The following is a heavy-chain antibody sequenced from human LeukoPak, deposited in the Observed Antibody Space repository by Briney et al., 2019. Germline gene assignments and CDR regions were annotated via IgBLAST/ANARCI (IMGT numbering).Heavy chain of an antibody. V-gene: IGHV3-7*01. Sequence: GGSLRISCDGSGFTFSNYWMTWVRQAPGQGLEWVAYIKTDGGEKHYADSVEGRFTISRDNAKNSLYLQMNSLRAEDTAVYYCAKGAVDIVVVPAAIRITYYYMDVWGKGTTVTVSS. CDR2: IKTDGGEK. D-gene: IGHD2-2*02. CDR3: AKGAVDIVVVPAAIRITYYYMDV. J-gene: IGHJ6*03. CDR1: GFTFSNYW.